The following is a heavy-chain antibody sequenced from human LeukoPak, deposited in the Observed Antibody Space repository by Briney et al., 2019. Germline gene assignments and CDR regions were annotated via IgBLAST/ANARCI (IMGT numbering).Heavy chain of an antibody. J-gene: IGHJ4*02. V-gene: IGHV1-46*01. D-gene: IGHD5-12*01. Sequence: ASVKVSCKASGYTFTSYYIHWVRQAPGQALEWMGIIIPSGGSTGYAQTFQGRVTMTRDTSTSTVYMELSSLRSEDTAVYYCARASGYSGYDLIDYWGQGTLVTVSS. CDR2: IIPSGGST. CDR1: GYTFTSYY. CDR3: ARASGYSGYDLIDY.